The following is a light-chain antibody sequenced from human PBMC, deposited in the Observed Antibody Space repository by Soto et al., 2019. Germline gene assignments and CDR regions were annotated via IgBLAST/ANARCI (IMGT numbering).Light chain of an antibody. Sequence: EIVLTQSPGTLSFSPGERATLSCRASQSVSSNLAWYQQKPGQAPRLLIYGASTRATGMPARFSGGGSGTDFTLTISRLEPEDFAVYYCQQFSSYPLTFGGGTKVDIK. J-gene: IGKJ4*01. V-gene: IGKV3-20*01. CDR3: QQFSSYPLT. CDR2: GAS. CDR1: QSVSSN.